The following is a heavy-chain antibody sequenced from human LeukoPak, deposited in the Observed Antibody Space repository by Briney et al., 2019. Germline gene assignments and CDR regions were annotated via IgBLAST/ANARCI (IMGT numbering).Heavy chain of an antibody. J-gene: IGHJ4*02. CDR2: IYYSGST. CDR1: GGSISCYY. CDR3: ARGPAPYYFDY. Sequence: SETLSLTCTVSGGSISCYYWSWIRQPPGKGLEWIGYIYYSGSTNYNPSLKSRVTISVDTSKNQFSLKLSSVTAADTAVYYCARGPAPYYFDYWGQGTLVTVSS. V-gene: IGHV4-59*01.